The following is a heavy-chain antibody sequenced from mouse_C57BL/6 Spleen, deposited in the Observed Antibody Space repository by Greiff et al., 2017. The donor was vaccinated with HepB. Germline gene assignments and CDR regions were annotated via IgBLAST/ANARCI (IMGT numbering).Heavy chain of an antibody. D-gene: IGHD6-2*01. CDR3: ARGGLLSY. J-gene: IGHJ3*01. Sequence: VQLQQSGAELVRPGTSVKVSCKASGYAFTNYLIEWVKQRPGQGLEWIGVINPGSGGTNYNEKFKGKATLTADKSSSTAYMQLSSLTSVDSAVYFCARGGLLSYWGQGTLVTVSA. CDR2: INPGSGGT. CDR1: GYAFTNYL. V-gene: IGHV1-54*01.